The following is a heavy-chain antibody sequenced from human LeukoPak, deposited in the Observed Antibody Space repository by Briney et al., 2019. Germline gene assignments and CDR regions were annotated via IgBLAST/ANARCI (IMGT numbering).Heavy chain of an antibody. D-gene: IGHD3-22*01. V-gene: IGHV1-46*01. CDR3: AGTIRRYYDSSGYPRGAFDI. CDR2: INPSGGST. CDR1: GYTFTSYY. J-gene: IGHJ3*02. Sequence: AASVKVSCKASGYTFTSYYMHWVRQAPGQGLEWMGIINPSGGSTSYAQKFQGRVTMTRDMSTSTVYMELSSLRSEDTAVYYCAGTIRRYYDSSGYPRGAFDIWGQGTMVTVSS.